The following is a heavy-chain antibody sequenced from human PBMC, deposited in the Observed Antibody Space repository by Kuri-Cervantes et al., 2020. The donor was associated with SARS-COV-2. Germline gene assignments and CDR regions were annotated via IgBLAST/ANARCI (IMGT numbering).Heavy chain of an antibody. Sequence: GGSLRPSCTASGFTFGDYAMSWVRQAPGKGLEWVGFIRSKAYGGTTEYAASVKGRFTISRDDSKSIAYLQMNSLKTEDTAVYYCTRVSSSWYPYFDYWGQGTLVTVSS. D-gene: IGHD6-13*01. CDR1: GFTFGDYA. CDR2: IRSKAYGGTT. CDR3: TRVSSSWYPYFDY. V-gene: IGHV3-49*04. J-gene: IGHJ4*02.